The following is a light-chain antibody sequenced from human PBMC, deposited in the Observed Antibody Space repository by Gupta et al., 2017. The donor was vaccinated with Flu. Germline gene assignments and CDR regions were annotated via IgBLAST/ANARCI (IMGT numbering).Light chain of an antibody. V-gene: IGLV1-44*01. CDR2: SDD. CDR1: SSNLGSND. Sequence: QSVLTQPPSASGTPGQRVTISCSGSSSNLGSNDVNWYQQLPGTAPKLLIFSDDQRHSGVPDRCSGSKSGTSASLAISGLQAEDEADDYCEAWDDSLNGHWVFGGGTKLTVL. J-gene: IGLJ3*02. CDR3: EAWDDSLNGHWV.